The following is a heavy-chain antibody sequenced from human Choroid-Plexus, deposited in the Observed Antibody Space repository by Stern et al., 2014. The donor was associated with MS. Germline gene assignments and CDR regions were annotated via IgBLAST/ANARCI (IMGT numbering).Heavy chain of an antibody. CDR3: ATPSTVTVGGMDV. D-gene: IGHD4-17*01. CDR2: IIPIFGKP. V-gene: IGHV1-69*01. Sequence: VQLVESGTEVKKPGSSVKVSCRASGGTFSSQAINWVRQAPGQGLEWVGGIIPIFGKPNYAQKVQDRVTITADESTSTAYMDLSSLRSEDTAVYYCATPSTVTVGGMDVWGQGTTVTVSS. J-gene: IGHJ6*02. CDR1: GGTFSSQA.